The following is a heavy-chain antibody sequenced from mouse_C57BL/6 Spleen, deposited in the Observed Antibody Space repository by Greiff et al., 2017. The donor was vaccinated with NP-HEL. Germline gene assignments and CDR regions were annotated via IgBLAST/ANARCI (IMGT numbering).Heavy chain of an antibody. CDR2: ISYDGSN. V-gene: IGHV3-6*01. D-gene: IGHD1-1*01. CDR3: ARGSSSWFAY. Sequence: VQLKESGPGLVKPSQSLSLTCSVTGYSITSGYYWNWIRQFPGNKLEWMGYISYDGSNNYNPSLKNRISITRDTSKNQFCLKLNSVTTEDTATYYCARGSSSWFAYWGQGTLVTVS. J-gene: IGHJ3*01. CDR1: GYSITSGYY.